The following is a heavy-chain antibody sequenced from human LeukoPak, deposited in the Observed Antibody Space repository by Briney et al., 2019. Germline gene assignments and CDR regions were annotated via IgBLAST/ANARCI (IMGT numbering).Heavy chain of an antibody. J-gene: IGHJ4*02. Sequence: GGSLRLSCAASGFTFRSYWMCWVRQDPGKGLAWVSYIKTDGSITAYAGSVKGRFTISRDNAKNTLYLQMNSLRADDTAVHYCARYGDAPMTDFHYWGQGTLVTVSS. CDR3: ARYGDAPMTDFHY. CDR2: IKTDGSIT. V-gene: IGHV3-74*01. CDR1: GFTFRSYW. D-gene: IGHD2-21*02.